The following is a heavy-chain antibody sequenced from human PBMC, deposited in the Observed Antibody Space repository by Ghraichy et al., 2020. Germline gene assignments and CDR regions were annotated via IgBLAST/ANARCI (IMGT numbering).Heavy chain of an antibody. J-gene: IGHJ6*02. CDR3: ARDVGCGAECYSIYYYGMDG. CDR1: GYTFSDHG. D-gene: IGHD2-21*01. Sequence: ASVKVSCKASGYTFSDHGISWVRQAPGQGLDWMGWISVYNGNTNYAQKFQGRLTMTTDTSTSTAYMELRSLTSDDTAVYSCARDVGCGAECYSIYYYGMDGWGQGTTVTVSS. CDR2: ISVYNGNT. V-gene: IGHV1-18*01.